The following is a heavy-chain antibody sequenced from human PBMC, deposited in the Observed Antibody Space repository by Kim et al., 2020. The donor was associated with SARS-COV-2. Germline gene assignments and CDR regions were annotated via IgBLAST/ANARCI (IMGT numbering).Heavy chain of an antibody. CDR3: ARGFGMTYYYDSSGYYYFDY. V-gene: IGHV4-34*01. CDR2: INHSGST. J-gene: IGHJ4*02. D-gene: IGHD3-22*01. Sequence: SETLSLTCAVYGGSFSGYYWSWIRQPPGKGLEWIGEINHSGSTNYNPSLKSRVTISVDTSKNQFSLKLSSVTAADTAVYYCARGFGMTYYYDSSGYYYFDYWGQGTLVTVSS. CDR1: GGSFSGYY.